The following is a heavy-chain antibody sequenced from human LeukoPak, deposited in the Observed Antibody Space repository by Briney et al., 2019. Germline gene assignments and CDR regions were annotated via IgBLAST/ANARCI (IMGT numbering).Heavy chain of an antibody. V-gene: IGHV3-11*06. CDR2: ISSSSDYK. J-gene: IGHJ1*01. D-gene: IGHD3/OR15-3a*01. CDR3: ARQGLYDSSDFWTFRH. Sequence: KPGGSLRLSCAASGFSFSDYYMSWIRQTPEEGLEWLSYISSSSDYKNYADSLKGRFTISRDNAKNSVYLQMNSLRAEDTAVYYCARQGLYDSSDFWTFRHWGQGTLVTVSS. CDR1: GFSFSDYY.